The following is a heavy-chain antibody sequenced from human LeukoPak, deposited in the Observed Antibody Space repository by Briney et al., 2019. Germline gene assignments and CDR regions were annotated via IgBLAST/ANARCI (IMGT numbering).Heavy chain of an antibody. CDR2: IYYSGNT. CDR1: GGSISSSSYY. J-gene: IGHJ5*02. V-gene: IGHV4-39*01. Sequence: PSETLSLTCTVSGGSISSSSYYWAWIRQPPGKGLEWIGSIYYSGNTYYNPSLKSRITLSVDTSKNQFSLKLSSVTAADSAMYYCARRNSGNYYGLFDPWGQGTLVTVSS. CDR3: ARRNSGNYYGLFDP. D-gene: IGHD1-26*01.